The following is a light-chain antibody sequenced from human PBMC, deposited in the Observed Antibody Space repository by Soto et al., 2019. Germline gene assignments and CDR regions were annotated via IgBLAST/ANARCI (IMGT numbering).Light chain of an antibody. CDR2: GNN. Sequence: QSVLTQPPSVSGAPGQRVTLVCSGSSSNIGADYDVQWYQQLPGTAPKLIIFGNNNRPSGVPDRFSGSKSGTSATLAITGLQAEDEADYYCQSYDSSLSGVVFGGGTKLTVL. CDR3: QSYDSSLSGVV. CDR1: SSNIGADYD. V-gene: IGLV1-40*01. J-gene: IGLJ2*01.